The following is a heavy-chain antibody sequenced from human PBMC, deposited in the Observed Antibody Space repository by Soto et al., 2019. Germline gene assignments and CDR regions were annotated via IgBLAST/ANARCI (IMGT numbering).Heavy chain of an antibody. D-gene: IGHD3-9*01. J-gene: IGHJ4*02. V-gene: IGHV3-74*01. CDR1: GSPFSSYW. CDR3: AREYYGLLTGYYTDY. CDR2: ISGDGVTT. Sequence: EVQLVESGGDLVQRGGSLRLSCAASGSPFSSYWMHWVRHTPGKGLDWVARISGDGVTTYYADSVTGRFTVSRDNAKNTLSLQISCLRAEDTAVYYCAREYYGLLTGYYTDYWGQGTLVSVSS.